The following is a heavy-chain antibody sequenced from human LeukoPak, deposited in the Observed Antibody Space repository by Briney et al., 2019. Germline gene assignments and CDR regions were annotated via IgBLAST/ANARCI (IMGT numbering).Heavy chain of an antibody. Sequence: GGSLRLSCVASGLTFSSYWMTWVRQAPGKGLEWVANIKQDGSEKKYVGSVKGRFTISRDNAKNSLYLQMNSLRAEDTAVHYCARVPTFGVVIANWGQGTLVTVSS. V-gene: IGHV3-7*01. CDR1: GLTFSSYW. D-gene: IGHD2-21*01. CDR2: IKQDGSEK. CDR3: ARVPTFGVVIAN. J-gene: IGHJ4*02.